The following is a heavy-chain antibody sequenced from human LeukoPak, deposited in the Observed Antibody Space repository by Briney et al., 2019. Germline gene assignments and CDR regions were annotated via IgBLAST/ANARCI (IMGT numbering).Heavy chain of an antibody. D-gene: IGHD5-12*01. V-gene: IGHV3-74*01. J-gene: IGHJ6*03. CDR2: MNIDGSSI. CDR1: GFTINKYW. CDR3: ARVGATEAYMDV. Sequence: GGSLRLSCAASGFTINKYWMHWVRQGPGKGLVWVSRMNIDGSSISYADSVKGRFTISRDNAKNMLFLQMNSLRAEDTAVYYCARVGATEAYMDVWGKGTTVTVSS.